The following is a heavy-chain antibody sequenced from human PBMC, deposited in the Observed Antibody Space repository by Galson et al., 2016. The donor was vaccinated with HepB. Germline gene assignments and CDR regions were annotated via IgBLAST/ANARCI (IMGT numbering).Heavy chain of an antibody. J-gene: IGHJ4*02. CDR1: GFSFDDYG. D-gene: IGHD4-17*01. CDR3: VKGGYGDLYYFDY. Sequence: SLRLSCAASGFSFDDYGMHWVRQTPGKGLEWVSGISWNSVIIAYADSVQGRFTISRDNAKNFLYLRMNSLRAEDTALYFCVKGGYGDLYYFDYWGQGTLVTVST. CDR2: ISWNSVII. V-gene: IGHV3-9*01.